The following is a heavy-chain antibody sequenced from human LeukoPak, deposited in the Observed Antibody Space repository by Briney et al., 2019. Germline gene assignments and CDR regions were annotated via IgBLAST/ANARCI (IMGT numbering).Heavy chain of an antibody. CDR1: GFTFSDYT. V-gene: IGHV3-30-3*01. CDR2: ILFDTNKM. D-gene: IGHD3-22*01. CDR3: ARDHYDGSGHYSY. J-gene: IGHJ4*02. Sequence: GRSLRLSCAASGFTFSDYTMHWVRQAPGEGLEWVAAILFDTNKMYYADSVKGRFTISRDNSKNMLYLQSNSLRTEDTALYYCARDHYDGSGHYSYWGQGTLVTVSS.